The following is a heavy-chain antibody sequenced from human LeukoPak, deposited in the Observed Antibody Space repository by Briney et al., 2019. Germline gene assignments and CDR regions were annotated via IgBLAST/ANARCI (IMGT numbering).Heavy chain of an antibody. CDR2: IYHSGST. CDR1: GGSISSGGYS. V-gene: IGHV4-30-2*01. D-gene: IGHD3-16*01. CDR3: ARGGRLTFFDY. J-gene: IGHJ4*02. Sequence: SQTLSLTCAVSGGSISSGGYSWSWIRQPPGTGLEWIGYIYHSGSTYYNPSLKSRVTISVDRSKNQFSLKLSSVTAADTVVYYCARGGRLTFFDYWGQGTLVTVSS.